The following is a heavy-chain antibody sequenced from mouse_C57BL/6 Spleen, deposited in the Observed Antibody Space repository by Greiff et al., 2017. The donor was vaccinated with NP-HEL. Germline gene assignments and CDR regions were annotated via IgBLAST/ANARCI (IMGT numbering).Heavy chain of an antibody. CDR1: GYSITSGYY. CDR2: ISYDGSN. V-gene: IGHV3-6*01. CDR3: ARGIYDGYSAWFAY. J-gene: IGHJ3*01. Sequence: DVKLQESGPGLVKPSQSLSLTCSVTGYSITSGYYWNWIRQFPGNKLEWMGYISYDGSNNYNPSLKNRISITRDTSKNQFFLKLNSVTTEDTATYYCARGIYDGYSAWFAYWGQGTLVTVSA. D-gene: IGHD2-3*01.